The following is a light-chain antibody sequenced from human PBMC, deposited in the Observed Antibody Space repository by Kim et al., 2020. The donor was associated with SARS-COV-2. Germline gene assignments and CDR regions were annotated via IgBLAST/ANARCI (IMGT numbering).Light chain of an antibody. Sequence: TQSPDSLSVSLWESATFFCRVTEEIGDNLAWFHQTSGQAPRALIYGASTRATGVPDRVRGSGSGTQFSLTIHNLASEDVGVYFCQQYNNGWSFGQGTKVDIK. CDR1: EEIGDN. CDR3: QQYNNGWS. J-gene: IGKJ1*01. CDR2: GAS. V-gene: IGKV3-15*01.